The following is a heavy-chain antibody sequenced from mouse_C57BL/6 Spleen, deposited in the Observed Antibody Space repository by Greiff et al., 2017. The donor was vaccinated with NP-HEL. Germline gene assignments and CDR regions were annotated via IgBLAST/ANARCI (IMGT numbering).Heavy chain of an antibody. V-gene: IGHV1-80*01. CDR3: ARDTTVVATYWYFDV. CDR2: IYPGDGDT. Sequence: QVQLQQSGAELVKPGASVKISCKASGYAFSSYWMNWVKQRPGKGLEWIGQIYPGDGDTNYNGKFKGKATLTADKSSSTAYMQLSSLTSEDSAVYFCARDTTVVATYWYFDVWGTGTTVTVSS. CDR1: GYAFSSYW. J-gene: IGHJ1*03. D-gene: IGHD1-1*01.